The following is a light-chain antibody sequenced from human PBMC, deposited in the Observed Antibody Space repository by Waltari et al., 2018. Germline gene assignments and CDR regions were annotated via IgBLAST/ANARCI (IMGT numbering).Light chain of an antibody. CDR3: QTWDTGTHVV. CDR2: VSSAGSH. V-gene: IGLV4-69*01. Sequence: QVVLTQSPSASASLGASVKLTCTRSSGHSSYALPCHQQQPGKGPRYLMKVSSAGSHQKGDGIPDRFSGSSSGTERYLTISSVQSEDEADYYCQTWDTGTHVVFGGGTKLTVL. J-gene: IGLJ2*01. CDR1: SGHSSYA.